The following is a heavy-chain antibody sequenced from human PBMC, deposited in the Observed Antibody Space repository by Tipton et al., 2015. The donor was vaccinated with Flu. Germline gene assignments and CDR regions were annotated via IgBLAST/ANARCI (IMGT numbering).Heavy chain of an antibody. CDR2: TWTSGST. V-gene: IGHV4-61*02. J-gene: IGHJ5*01. CDR3: ARRTFSNYVSEPKNWFDF. CDR1: GGTIISPNHF. Sequence: TLSLTCTVSGGTIISPNHFCSWIRQPVGKGLEFIGRTWTSGSTDYNPSLVSRVTMSVDTSKNQFSLRLRSVTAADTAVYFCARRTFSNYVSEPKNWFDFWGQGTLVTVSS. D-gene: IGHD4-11*01.